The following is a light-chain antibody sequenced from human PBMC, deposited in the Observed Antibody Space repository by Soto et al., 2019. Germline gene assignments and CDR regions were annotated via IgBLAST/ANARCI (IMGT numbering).Light chain of an antibody. Sequence: DIQMTQSPSSLSASVGDRVTITCRASQSVRSHLNWFQQKPGKAPDLLIYGASSLQSGVPSKFSGSGSGTDFTLTISSLQPEDFATYYCQQYNSYPPFTFGPGTKVDIK. CDR2: GAS. V-gene: IGKV1-16*02. J-gene: IGKJ3*01. CDR3: QQYNSYPPFT. CDR1: QSVRSH.